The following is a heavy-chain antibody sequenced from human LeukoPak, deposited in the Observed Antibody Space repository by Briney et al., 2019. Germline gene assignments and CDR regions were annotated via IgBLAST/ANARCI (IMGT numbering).Heavy chain of an antibody. V-gene: IGHV6-1*01. J-gene: IGHJ4*02. CDR3: ARGGGVTVAGNLGY. D-gene: IGHD6-19*01. CDR2: TYYRSKGYN. Sequence: SQTLSLTCAISGDSDSRSSAAWNSIRQSPSRGLEWLGRTYYRSKGYNDYAVSVKSRITINSDTSKNQFSLQLNAVTPEDTAIYYCARGGGVTVAGNLGYWGQGTLVTVSS. CDR1: GDSDSRSSAA.